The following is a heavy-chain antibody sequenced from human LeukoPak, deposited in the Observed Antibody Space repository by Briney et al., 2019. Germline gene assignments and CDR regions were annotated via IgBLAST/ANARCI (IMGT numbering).Heavy chain of an antibody. V-gene: IGHV1-46*01. CDR1: GYTFTSYY. D-gene: IGHD2-21*02. Sequence: ASVKVSCKASGYTFTSYYMHWVRQAPGQGLEWMGIINPSGGSTSYAQKFQGRVTMTRDTSTSTVYMELSSLRSEDTAVYYCARGFIQLWKPNLAYCGGDCYTFDYWGQGTLVTVSS. CDR3: ARGFIQLWKPNLAYCGGDCYTFDY. CDR2: INPSGGST. J-gene: IGHJ4*02.